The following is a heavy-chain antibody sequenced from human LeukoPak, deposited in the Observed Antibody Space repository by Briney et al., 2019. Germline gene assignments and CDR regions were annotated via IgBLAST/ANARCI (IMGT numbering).Heavy chain of an antibody. CDR3: ARGRRDGYNFYWYFDL. D-gene: IGHD5-24*01. CDR2: IFPSGSS. CDR1: GASISSDY. Sequence: TTSETLSLTCTVSGASISSDYWSWIRQTPGKALDYIGCIFPSGSSNYNPSLKSRAAILVDTSKNQFSLKVTSGTAADTAVYYCARGRRDGYNFYWYFDLWGRGTLVTVSS. V-gene: IGHV4-4*09. J-gene: IGHJ2*01.